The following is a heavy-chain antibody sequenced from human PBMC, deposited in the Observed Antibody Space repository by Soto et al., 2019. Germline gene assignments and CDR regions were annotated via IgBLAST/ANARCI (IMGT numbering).Heavy chain of an antibody. CDR2: IIPILGIA. CDR3: ARDYGKYSSSLNAFDI. D-gene: IGHD6-6*01. V-gene: IGHV1-69*04. J-gene: IGHJ3*02. CDR1: GGTFSSYT. Sequence: ASVKVSCKASGGTFSSYTISWVRQAPGQGLEWMGRIIPILGIANYAQKFQGRVTITADKSTSTAYMELSSLRSEDTAVYYCARDYGKYSSSLNAFDIWGQGTMVTVSS.